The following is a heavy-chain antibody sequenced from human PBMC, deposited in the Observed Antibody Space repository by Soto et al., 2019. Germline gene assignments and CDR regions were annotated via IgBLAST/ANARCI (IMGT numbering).Heavy chain of an antibody. CDR2: IYTSGST. D-gene: IGHD2-2*01. CDR3: ARSGIVVVPAFPQRPYYCYGMDV. J-gene: IGHJ6*02. Sequence: PSETLSLTCTVSGGSISSYYWSWIRQPAGKGLEWIGRIYTSGSTNYNPSLKSRVTMSVDTSKNQFSLKLSSVTAADTAVYYCARSGIVVVPAFPQRPYYCYGMDVWGQGTTVTVSS. V-gene: IGHV4-4*07. CDR1: GGSISSYY.